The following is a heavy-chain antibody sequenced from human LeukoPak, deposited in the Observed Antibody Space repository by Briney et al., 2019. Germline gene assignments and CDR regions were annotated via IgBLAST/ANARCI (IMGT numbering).Heavy chain of an antibody. D-gene: IGHD3-3*01. V-gene: IGHV3-7*01. CDR1: GFTFSSFW. Sequence: GGSLKLSCAASGFTFSSFWMSWVRQAPGKGLEWVANIKGDGSEKYYVDSVKGRFTISRDNAKNSLYLQMNSLRAEDTAVYYCARSEWLSPHWFDPWGQGTLVTVSS. J-gene: IGHJ5*02. CDR2: IKGDGSEK. CDR3: ARSEWLSPHWFDP.